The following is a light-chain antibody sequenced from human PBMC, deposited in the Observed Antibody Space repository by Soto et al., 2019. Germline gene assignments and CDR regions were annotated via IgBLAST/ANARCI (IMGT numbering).Light chain of an antibody. CDR2: GAS. V-gene: IGKV3-20*01. CDR3: LQYGTFPRT. Sequence: EIVLTQSPGTLSLSPGETATLSCRASQSVSSTYLAWYQQNAGQAPRLLIYGASSRATGIPDRFSGSGSGTDFTLTISRLEPEDFAVYYCLQYGTFPRTFGQGTKVDIK. J-gene: IGKJ1*01. CDR1: QSVSSTY.